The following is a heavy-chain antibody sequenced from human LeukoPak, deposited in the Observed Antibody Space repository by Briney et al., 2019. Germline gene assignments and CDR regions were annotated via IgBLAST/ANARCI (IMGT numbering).Heavy chain of an antibody. CDR1: GFTFSDYY. CDR3: ARDPRTVQI. Sequence: GGSLRLSCAACGFTFSDYYMSWIRQAPGKGLEWVSYISSSGSTIYYADSVKGRFTISRDNAKNLLSLQMDSLRVEDTAIYYCARDPRTVQIWGQGTLVTVSS. CDR2: ISSSGSTI. J-gene: IGHJ4*02. D-gene: IGHD1-1*01. V-gene: IGHV3-11*04.